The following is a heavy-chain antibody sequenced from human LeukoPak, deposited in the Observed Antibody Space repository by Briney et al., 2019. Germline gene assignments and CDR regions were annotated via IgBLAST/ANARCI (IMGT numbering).Heavy chain of an antibody. V-gene: IGHV3-30-3*01. CDR3: AKGKYSSGGVPDY. CDR2: ISYDGSNK. J-gene: IGHJ4*02. CDR1: GFTFSSYA. D-gene: IGHD6-19*01. Sequence: GGSLRLSCAASGFTFSSYAMHWVRQAPGKGLEWVAVISYDGSNKYYADSVKGRFTVSRDNSKNTLYLQINSLRGEDTAVYYCAKGKYSSGGVPDYWGQGTLVTVSS.